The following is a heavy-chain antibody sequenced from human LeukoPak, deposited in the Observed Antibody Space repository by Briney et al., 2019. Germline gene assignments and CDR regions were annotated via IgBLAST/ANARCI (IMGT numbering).Heavy chain of an antibody. CDR3: ARYCSSTRCEKNDAFDI. J-gene: IGHJ3*02. CDR1: GGSISSSSYY. V-gene: IGHV4-39*01. Sequence: PSETLSLTCTVSGGSISSSSYYWGWIRQPPGKGLEWIGSIYYSGSTYYNPSLKSRVTISVDMSKNQFSLKLSSVTAADTAVYYCARYCSSTRCEKNDAFDIWGQGTMVTVSS. CDR2: IYYSGST. D-gene: IGHD2-2*01.